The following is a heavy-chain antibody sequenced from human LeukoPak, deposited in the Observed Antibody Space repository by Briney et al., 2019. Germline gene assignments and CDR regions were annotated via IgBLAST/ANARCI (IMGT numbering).Heavy chain of an antibody. CDR1: GYTFTSYY. CDR3: ARDFRGSGYYFTTYPLQFDY. Sequence: ASVRVSCKASGYTFTSYYMHWVRQAPGQGLEWMGWISAYNGNTNYAQKLQGRVTMTTDTSTSTAYMELRSLRSDDTAVYYCARDFRGSGYYFTTYPLQFDYWGQGTLVTVSS. D-gene: IGHD3-22*01. CDR2: ISAYNGNT. J-gene: IGHJ4*02. V-gene: IGHV1-18*04.